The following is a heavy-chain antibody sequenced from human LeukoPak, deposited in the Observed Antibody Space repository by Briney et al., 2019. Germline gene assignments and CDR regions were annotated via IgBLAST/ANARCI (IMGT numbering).Heavy chain of an antibody. D-gene: IGHD3-9*01. Sequence: GGSLRLSCAASGFTFSSYAMSWVRQAPGKGLEWVSAISGSGGSTYYADSVKGRFTISRDNSKNTLYLQMNSLRAEDTAVYYCATDRRYDILTGSPNYWGQGTLVTVSS. CDR1: GFTFSSYA. CDR2: ISGSGGST. CDR3: ATDRRYDILTGSPNY. J-gene: IGHJ4*02. V-gene: IGHV3-23*01.